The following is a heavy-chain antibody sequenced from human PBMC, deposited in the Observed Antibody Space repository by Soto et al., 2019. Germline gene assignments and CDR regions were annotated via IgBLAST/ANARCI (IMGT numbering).Heavy chain of an antibody. CDR1: GISISSYY. J-gene: IGHJ6*02. Sequence: SEPLSLTCTPSGISISSYYWRRSRPLLGKGLVGFGSVYYRRSTNYNTSLKSRVTISVDTSKNQFSLKLSSVTAADTAVYYCARDSSSWYGAGGYYGMDGWGQGTTVTVSS. CDR2: VYYRRST. V-gene: IGHV4-59*01. CDR3: ARDSSSWYGAGGYYGMDG. D-gene: IGHD6-13*01.